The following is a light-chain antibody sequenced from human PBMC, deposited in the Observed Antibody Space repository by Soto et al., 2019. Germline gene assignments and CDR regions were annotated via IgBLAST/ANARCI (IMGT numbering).Light chain of an antibody. J-gene: IGKJ1*01. CDR3: QQYGSSPPT. CDR2: GAS. CDR1: QSISRY. V-gene: IGKV3-20*01. Sequence: EIVLTQSPATLSVSAGERTTLSCRSSQSISRYLAWYQQKPGQGPRRRIHGASSRATGTPDRFSGSGSGTDFTLTINRLEPEDFALYYCQQYGSSPPTFGQGTKVDI.